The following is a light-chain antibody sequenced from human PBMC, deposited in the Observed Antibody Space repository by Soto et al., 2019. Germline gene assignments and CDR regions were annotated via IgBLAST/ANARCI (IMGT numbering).Light chain of an antibody. CDR2: GNS. Sequence: QSVLTQPPSVSGAPGQRVTISCTGSSSNIGAGYNVHWYQQLPGTAPKLLIYGNSNRPSGVPDRFSGSKSGTSASLAITGPQAEGEADYYCQSYDSSLSGWVFGGGAKRTVL. J-gene: IGLJ3*02. CDR1: SSNIGAGYN. V-gene: IGLV1-40*01. CDR3: QSYDSSLSGWV.